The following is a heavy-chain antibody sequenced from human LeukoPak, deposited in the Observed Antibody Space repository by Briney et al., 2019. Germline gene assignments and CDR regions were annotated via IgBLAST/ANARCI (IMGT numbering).Heavy chain of an antibody. V-gene: IGHV4-30-2*01. J-gene: IGHJ4*02. D-gene: IGHD3-22*01. CDR1: GGSISSGGYS. Sequence: PSQTLSLTCAVSGGSISSGGYSWSWIRQPPGKGLEWIGYIYHSGSTNYNPSLKSRVTISVDTSKNQFSLKLSSVTAADTAVYYCARGRRRYYYDSSGHLDYWGQGTLVTVSS. CDR2: IYHSGST. CDR3: ARGRRRYYYDSSGHLDY.